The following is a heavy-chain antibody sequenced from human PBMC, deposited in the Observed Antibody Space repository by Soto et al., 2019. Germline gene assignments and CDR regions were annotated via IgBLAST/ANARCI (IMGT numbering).Heavy chain of an antibody. D-gene: IGHD3-22*01. Sequence: ASVNVSCKASGYTFTSYYMHWVRQAPGQGLEWMGIINPSGGSTSYAQKFQGRVTTTRDTSTSTVYMELSSLRSEDTAVYYCARAVDYYDSSGSMRGDAFDIWGQGTMVTVSS. CDR1: GYTFTSYY. J-gene: IGHJ3*02. CDR2: INPSGGST. CDR3: ARAVDYYDSSGSMRGDAFDI. V-gene: IGHV1-46*01.